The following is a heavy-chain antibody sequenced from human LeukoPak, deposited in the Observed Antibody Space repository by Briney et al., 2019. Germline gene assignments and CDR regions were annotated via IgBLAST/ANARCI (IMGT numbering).Heavy chain of an antibody. CDR3: ARESRYCSSTSCYTHGYFDY. CDR1: GYTFTSYY. Sequence: GASVKVSCKASGYTFTSYYMHCVRQTPGQGLEWMGIINPSGGSTSCAQKFQGRVTMTRDMSTSTVYMELSSLGSEDTAVYYCARESRYCSSTSCYTHGYFDYWGQGTLVTVSS. V-gene: IGHV1-46*01. CDR2: INPSGGST. J-gene: IGHJ4*02. D-gene: IGHD2-2*02.